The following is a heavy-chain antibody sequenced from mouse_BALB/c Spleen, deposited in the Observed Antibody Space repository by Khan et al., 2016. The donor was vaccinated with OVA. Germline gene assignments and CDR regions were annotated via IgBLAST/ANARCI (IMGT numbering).Heavy chain of an antibody. V-gene: IGHV1-4*01. D-gene: IGHD2-14*01. J-gene: IGHJ3*01. CDR3: VRDGAYHRNDGWFAY. Sequence: QVQLQQSGAELVRPGASVKMSCKASGYTFTSYTIHWIKLRPGQGLEWIGFINPSNGYTNYNQKFKDKATLTAEKSSTTVYMQLSSLTSDDSAVYNCVRDGAYHRNDGWFAYWGQGTMVTVSA. CDR2: INPSNGYT. CDR1: GYTFTSYT.